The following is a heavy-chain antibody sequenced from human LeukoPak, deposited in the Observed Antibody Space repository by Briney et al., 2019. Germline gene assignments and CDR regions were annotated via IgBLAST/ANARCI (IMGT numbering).Heavy chain of an antibody. CDR1: GFTFSSYE. CDR2: ISSSGSTI. V-gene: IGHV3-48*03. J-gene: IGHJ4*02. CDR3: ARGVYYFDY. Sequence: GGSLRLSCAASGFTFSSYEMNWVRQAPGKGLEWVSYISSSGSTIYYADSVKGRFTISRDNSKNTLYLQMNSLRAEDTAVYYCARGVYYFDYWGQGTLVTVSS.